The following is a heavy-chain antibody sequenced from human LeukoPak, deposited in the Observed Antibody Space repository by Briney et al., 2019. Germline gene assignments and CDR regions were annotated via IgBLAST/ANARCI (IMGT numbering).Heavy chain of an antibody. D-gene: IGHD4-11*01. CDR3: ARPHTVLYNWFDP. Sequence: ASVKVSCKASGYTFTSYYMHWVRQAPGQGLEWMGRINPNSGGTNYAQKSQGRVTMTRDTSISTAYMELSRLRSDDTAVYYCARPHTVLYNWFDPWGQGTLVTVSS. V-gene: IGHV1-2*06. CDR2: INPNSGGT. J-gene: IGHJ5*02. CDR1: GYTFTSYY.